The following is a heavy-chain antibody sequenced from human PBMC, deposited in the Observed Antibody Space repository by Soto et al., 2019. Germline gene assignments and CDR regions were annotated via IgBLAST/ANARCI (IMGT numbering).Heavy chain of an antibody. D-gene: IGHD3-10*01. CDR3: ARDGYGPGSYYIDY. CDR1: GFTFSSYG. J-gene: IGHJ4*02. CDR2: IWYDGSNK. V-gene: IGHV3-33*01. Sequence: QVQLVESGGGVVQPGRSLRLSCAASGFTFSSYGMHWVRQAPGKGLEWVAVIWYDGSNKYYADSVKGRFTISRDNSKNTLYLQMNSLRAEDTAVYYCARDGYGPGSYYIDYWGQGTLVTVSS.